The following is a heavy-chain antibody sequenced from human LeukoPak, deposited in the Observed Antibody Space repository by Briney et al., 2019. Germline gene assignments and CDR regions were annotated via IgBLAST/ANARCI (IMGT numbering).Heavy chain of an antibody. Sequence: GRSLRLSCAASGFTFSSYGMHWVRQAPGKGLEWVGRSTNKATSYTTKYAASVQGRFTISRDESKSSLFLQMNSLKAEDTAVYYCVRGYHSFDLWGQGTLVTVSS. J-gene: IGHJ4*02. V-gene: IGHV3-72*01. CDR2: STNKATSYTT. D-gene: IGHD2-2*01. CDR1: GFTFSSYG. CDR3: VRGYHSFDL.